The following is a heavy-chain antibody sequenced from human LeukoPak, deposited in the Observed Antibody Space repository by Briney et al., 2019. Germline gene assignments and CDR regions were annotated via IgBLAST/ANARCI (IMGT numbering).Heavy chain of an antibody. CDR1: GFTFSSYA. Sequence: GGSLRLSCAASGFTFSSYAMSWVRQAPGKGLEWVSAISGSGGSTYYADSVKGRFTISRDNSKNTLYLQMDSLKPEDTAVYYCANLARPLDYWGQGALVTVSS. CDR2: ISGSGGST. J-gene: IGHJ4*02. D-gene: IGHD6-6*01. CDR3: ANLARPLDY. V-gene: IGHV3-23*01.